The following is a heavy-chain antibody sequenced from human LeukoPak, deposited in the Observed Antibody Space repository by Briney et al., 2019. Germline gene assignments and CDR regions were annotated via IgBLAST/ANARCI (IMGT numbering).Heavy chain of an antibody. CDR2: VYTSGST. CDR1: GGPISSASYY. J-gene: IGHJ4*02. Sequence: SETLSLTCTVSGGPISSASYYWSWIRQPAGKGLEWIGRVYTSGSTNYNPSLKSRVTISVDTSKNQFSLKLSSVTAADTAVCYCAREVAGGYYFDYWGQGTLVTVSS. V-gene: IGHV4-61*02. CDR3: AREVAGGYYFDY. D-gene: IGHD6-19*01.